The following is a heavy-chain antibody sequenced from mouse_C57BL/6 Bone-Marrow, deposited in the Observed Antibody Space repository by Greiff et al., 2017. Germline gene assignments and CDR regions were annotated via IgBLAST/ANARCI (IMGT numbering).Heavy chain of an antibody. V-gene: IGHV5-6*01. CDR1: GFTFSSYG. D-gene: IGHD5-1-1*01. CDR2: ISSGGSYT. Sequence: EVKLVESGGDLVKPGGSLKLSCAASGFTFSSYGMSWVRQTPDKRLEWVATISSGGSYTYYPDSVKGRFTISRDNAKNTLYLQRSSLKSEDTAMYYCAKDTNWFAYWGQGTLVTVSA. J-gene: IGHJ3*01. CDR3: AKDTNWFAY.